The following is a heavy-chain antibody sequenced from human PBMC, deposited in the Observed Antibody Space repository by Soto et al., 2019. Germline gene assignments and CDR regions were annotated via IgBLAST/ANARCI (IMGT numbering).Heavy chain of an antibody. CDR3: ARRYGSAFDI. V-gene: IGHV4-34*01. Sequence: SETLSLTCAVYGGSFSGYYWSWIRQPPGKGLEWIGEINHSGSTNYNPSLKSRATISVDTSKNQFSLKLSSVTAADTAVYYCARRYGSAFDIRGQGTMVTVSS. D-gene: IGHD3-10*01. CDR1: GGSFSGYY. CDR2: INHSGST. J-gene: IGHJ3*02.